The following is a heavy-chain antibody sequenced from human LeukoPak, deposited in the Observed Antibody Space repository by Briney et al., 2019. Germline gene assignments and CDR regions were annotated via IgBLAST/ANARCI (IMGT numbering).Heavy chain of an antibody. D-gene: IGHD3-22*01. V-gene: IGHV3-23*01. J-gene: IGHJ4*02. CDR3: AKDGDSSGYYYGYYFDY. Sequence: GGSLRLSCAASGVTFSSYAMSWVRQAPGKGLVWVSAISGSGGSTYYADSVKGRFTISRDNSKNTLYLQMNSLRAEDTAVYYCAKDGDSSGYYYGYYFDYWGQGTLVTASS. CDR1: GVTFSSYA. CDR2: ISGSGGST.